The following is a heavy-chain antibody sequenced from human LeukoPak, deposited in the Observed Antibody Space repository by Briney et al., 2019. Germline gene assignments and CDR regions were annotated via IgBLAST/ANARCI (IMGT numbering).Heavy chain of an antibody. CDR2: INHSGST. CDR3: ARVDFTPSSPRDIVVVPAATPFDY. V-gene: IGHV4-34*01. Sequence: SETLSLTCAVYGGSFSGYYWSWIRQPPGKGLEWIGEINHSGSTNYNPSLKSRVTISVDTSKNQFSLKLSSVTAADTAVYYCARVDFTPSSPRDIVVVPAATPFDYWGQGTLVTVSS. D-gene: IGHD2-2*01. CDR1: GGSFSGYY. J-gene: IGHJ4*02.